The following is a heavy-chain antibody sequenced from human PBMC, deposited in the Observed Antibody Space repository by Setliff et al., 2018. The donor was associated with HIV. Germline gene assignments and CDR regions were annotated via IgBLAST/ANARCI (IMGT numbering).Heavy chain of an antibody. Sequence: ASVKVSCKTSGYTFISYGINWVRQAPGQGLEWMGWINSASGGTNYAQNFQGRVTVTRDTSINTAYVELNSLKSDDTAVYYCARDYLHVFDIWGQGTMVTVS. CDR2: INSASGGT. J-gene: IGHJ3*02. V-gene: IGHV1-2*02. CDR3: ARDYLHVFDI. CDR1: GYTFISYG.